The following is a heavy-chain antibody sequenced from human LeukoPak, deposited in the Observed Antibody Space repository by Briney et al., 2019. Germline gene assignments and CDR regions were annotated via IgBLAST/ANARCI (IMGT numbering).Heavy chain of an antibody. Sequence: SETLSLTCTVSGGSISSYYWSWIRQPPGKGLEWIGYIYYSGSTNCNPSLKSRVTISVDTSKNQFSLKLSSVTAADTAVYYCARAQIIAVAGNSAFDIWGQGTMVTVSS. J-gene: IGHJ3*02. CDR2: IYYSGST. CDR3: ARAQIIAVAGNSAFDI. V-gene: IGHV4-59*01. CDR1: GGSISSYY. D-gene: IGHD6-19*01.